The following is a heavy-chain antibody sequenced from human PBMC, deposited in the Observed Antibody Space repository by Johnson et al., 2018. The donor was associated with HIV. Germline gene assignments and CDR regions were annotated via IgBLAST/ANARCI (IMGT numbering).Heavy chain of an antibody. CDR2: IRYDGSNK. D-gene: IGHD5-18*01. V-gene: IGHV3-30*02. CDR3: AKNRGYNYGTDTFDL. J-gene: IGHJ3*01. Sequence: QVQLVVSGGDLVQPGGSLRLSCAASGFTFSSYWMSWVRQAPGKGLEWVAFIRYDGSNKYYADSVKGRFTISRDTSRNTLYLQMNTLRTEDTAVYYCAKNRGYNYGTDTFDLCGHGTMVTVSS. CDR1: GFTFSSYW.